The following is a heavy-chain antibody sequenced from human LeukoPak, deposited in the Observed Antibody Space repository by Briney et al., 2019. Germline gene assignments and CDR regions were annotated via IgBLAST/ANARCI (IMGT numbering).Heavy chain of an antibody. V-gene: IGHV1-2*02. CDR2: INPNSGGT. J-gene: IGHJ5*02. Sequence: ASVKVSCKASGYTFTGYYMHWVRQAPGQGLEWMGWINPNSGGTNYAQKFQGRVTMTRDTSISTAYMELSRLRSDDTAVYYCARGNPRSDNWFDPWGQGTLVTAS. CDR1: GYTFTGYY. D-gene: IGHD1-14*01. CDR3: ARGNPRSDNWFDP.